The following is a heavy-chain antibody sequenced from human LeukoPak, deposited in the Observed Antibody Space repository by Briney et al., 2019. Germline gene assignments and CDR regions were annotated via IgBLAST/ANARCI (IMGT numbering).Heavy chain of an antibody. CDR2: IHTSGST. Sequence: SETLSLTCTVSGVSISSYYWSWIRQPAGKGLEWIGRIHTSGSTNYNPALKSRVTMSEDTSKNQFSLRLSSVTAADTAVYYCARGGYYYDSSGYYSFDYWGQGTLVTVSS. J-gene: IGHJ4*02. D-gene: IGHD3-22*01. CDR1: GVSISSYY. V-gene: IGHV4-4*07. CDR3: ARGGYYYDSSGYYSFDY.